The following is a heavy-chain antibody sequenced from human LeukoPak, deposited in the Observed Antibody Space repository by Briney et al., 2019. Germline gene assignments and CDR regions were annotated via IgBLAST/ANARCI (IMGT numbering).Heavy chain of an antibody. CDR1: GFTVYNNY. V-gene: IGHV3-21*06. CDR2: ISGRSADI. D-gene: IGHD3-22*01. Sequence: GGSLRLSCAASGFTVYNNYMNWVRQAPGKGLEWVSSISGRSADIYYADSVKGRFTISRDNAKNSVFLQMNNLRVEDTAIYYCARRGYHDSSGYDYWGQGTPVTVSS. CDR3: ARRGYHDSSGYDY. J-gene: IGHJ4*02.